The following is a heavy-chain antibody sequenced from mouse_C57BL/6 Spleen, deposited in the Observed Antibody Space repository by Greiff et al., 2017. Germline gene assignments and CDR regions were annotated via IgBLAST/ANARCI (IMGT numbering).Heavy chain of an antibody. V-gene: IGHV1-55*01. CDR2: IYPGSGST. D-gene: IGHD1-1*01. Sequence: QVQLQQPGAELVKPGASVKMSCKASGYTFTSYWITWVKQRPGQGLEWIGDIYPGSGSTNYNEKFKSKATLTVDTSSSTAYMQLRSLTSEDSAVYYCARGAYYYGSSRYYAMDYWGQGTSVTVSS. J-gene: IGHJ4*01. CDR3: ARGAYYYGSSRYYAMDY. CDR1: GYTFTSYW.